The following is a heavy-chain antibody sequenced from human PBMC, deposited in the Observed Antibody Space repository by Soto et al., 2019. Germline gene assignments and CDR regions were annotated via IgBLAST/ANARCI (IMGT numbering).Heavy chain of an antibody. CDR3: ARYDYNGYYFDY. Sequence: GASVKVSCKASGGTFSIYAIIWVRQAPGQGYEWMGIINPSGGSTTYAQKFQGRVTMTRDTSTTTVYMELSSLRSEDTAVYYCARYDYNGYYFDYWGQGTLVTVSS. D-gene: IGHD4-4*01. CDR2: INPSGGST. CDR1: GGTFSIYA. J-gene: IGHJ4*02. V-gene: IGHV1-46*01.